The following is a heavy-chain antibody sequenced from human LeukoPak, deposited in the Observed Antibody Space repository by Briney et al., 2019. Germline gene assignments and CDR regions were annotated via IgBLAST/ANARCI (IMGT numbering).Heavy chain of an antibody. D-gene: IGHD3-10*02. CDR1: GFTFGTYN. V-gene: IGHV3-21*01. J-gene: IGHJ6*04. CDR3: AELGITMIGGV. CDR2: ITSSSTYI. Sequence: GGSLRLSCAASGFTFGTYNMNWVRQAPGKGLEWVSSITSSSTYIYYADSVKGRFTISRDNAKNSLYLQMNSLRAEDTAVYYCAELGITMIGGVWGKGTTVTISS.